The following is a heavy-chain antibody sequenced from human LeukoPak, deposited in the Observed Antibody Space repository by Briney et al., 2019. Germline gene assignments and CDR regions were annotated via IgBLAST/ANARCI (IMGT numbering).Heavy chain of an antibody. CDR1: GYTFTGYY. D-gene: IGHD2-21*01. CDR3: ATDGGYCGGDPSCAFDI. V-gene: IGHV1-69*13. J-gene: IGHJ3*02. CDR2: IIPIFGTA. Sequence: ASVKVSCKASGYTFTGYYIHWVRQAPGQGLEWMGGIIPIFGTANYAQKFQGRVTITADESTSTAYMELSSLRSEDTAVYYCATDGGYCGGDPSCAFDIWGQGTMVTVSS.